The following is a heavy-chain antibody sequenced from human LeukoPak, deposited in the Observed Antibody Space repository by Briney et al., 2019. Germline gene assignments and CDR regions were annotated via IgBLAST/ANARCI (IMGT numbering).Heavy chain of an antibody. D-gene: IGHD6-19*01. V-gene: IGHV4-34*01. J-gene: IGHJ4*02. CDR3: ARVAVAGTNSLGFDY. CDR1: GGSFSGYY. CDR2: INHSGST. Sequence: PSETLSLTCAVYGGSFSGYYWSWIRQPPGKGLEWIGEINHSGSTNYNPSLKSRVTMSVDTSKNQFSLKLSSVTAADTAVYYCARVAVAGTNSLGFDYWGQGTLVTVSS.